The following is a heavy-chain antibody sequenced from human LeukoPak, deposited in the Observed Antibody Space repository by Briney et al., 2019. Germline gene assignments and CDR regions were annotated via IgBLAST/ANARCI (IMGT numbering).Heavy chain of an antibody. Sequence: GGSLRLSCAASGFTFSSYGMHWVRQVPGKGLEWVALIWYDGSNKYYTDSVKGRPTISRDNSKNTLYLQMNSLRAEDTAVYYCAREGPRGNSQFDYWGQGTLVTVSS. D-gene: IGHD2/OR15-2a*01. V-gene: IGHV3-33*01. J-gene: IGHJ4*02. CDR1: GFTFSSYG. CDR3: AREGPRGNSQFDY. CDR2: IWYDGSNK.